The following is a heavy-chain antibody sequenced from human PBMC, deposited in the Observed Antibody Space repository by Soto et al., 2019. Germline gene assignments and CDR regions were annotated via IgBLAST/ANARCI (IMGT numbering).Heavy chain of an antibody. CDR2: INPTFGDT. CDR3: ARNMDYYYGPGSGNGHGF. J-gene: IGHJ6*02. V-gene: IGHV1-2*02. D-gene: IGHD3-10*01. Sequence: QVQLVQSGAELKEPGDSVRVSCEASGYTFTAYYIHWVRQAPGQGLEWMGWINPTFGDTSYAQDLQGRVSMTSDTSISTVYMELSRLTSDDTAIYCCARNMDYYYGPGSGNGHGFWGQGTTVTVFS. CDR1: GYTFTAYY.